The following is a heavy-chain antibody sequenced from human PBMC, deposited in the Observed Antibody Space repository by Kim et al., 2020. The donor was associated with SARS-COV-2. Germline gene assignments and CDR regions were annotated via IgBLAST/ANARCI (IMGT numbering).Heavy chain of an antibody. CDR1: GYAFTSYG. V-gene: IGHV1-18*04. Sequence: ASVKVSCKVSGYAFTSYGISWVRQVPGQDLEWVGWISPYNGHTNYARRLQVRDTIIINTSTSTAYLELTSLRPEETAVHYCVRGSGRMSRDNCF. D-gene: IGHD2-8*01. J-gene: IGHJ5*01. CDR2: ISPYNGHT. CDR3: VRGSGRMSRDNCF.